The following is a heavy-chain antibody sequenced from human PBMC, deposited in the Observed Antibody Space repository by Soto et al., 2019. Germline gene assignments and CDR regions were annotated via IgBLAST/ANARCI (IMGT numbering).Heavy chain of an antibody. CDR1: GGSFGGYY. D-gene: IGHD2-15*01. Sequence: PSETLSLTCGVYGGSFGGYYGSWIRQPPGKGLEWIGEINHSGSTNYNPSLKSRVTISVDTSKNQFSLKLSSVTAADTAVYYCARYSASGYCSGGSCHVRHGAYASYDAFDIWGQGTMVTVSS. CDR3: ARYSASGYCSGGSCHVRHGAYASYDAFDI. J-gene: IGHJ3*02. V-gene: IGHV4-34*01. CDR2: INHSGST.